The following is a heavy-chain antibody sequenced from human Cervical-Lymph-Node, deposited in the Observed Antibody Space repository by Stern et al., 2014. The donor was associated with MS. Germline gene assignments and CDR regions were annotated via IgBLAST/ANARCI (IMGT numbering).Heavy chain of an antibody. J-gene: IGHJ4*02. CDR2: IFPGDSDT. CDR1: GYSFTSYW. CDR3: ARQLRGIEGVSVFHY. D-gene: IGHD3-16*01. V-gene: IGHV5-51*01. Sequence: EDQLVESGAEVKKPGESLKISCKGFGYSFTSYWIGWVRQMPGKGLEWMGIIFPGDSDTRYNPSFEGQVTLSADKSTSTAYLQWSSLKTSDTAMYYCARQLRGIEGVSVFHYWGQGTLVTVSS.